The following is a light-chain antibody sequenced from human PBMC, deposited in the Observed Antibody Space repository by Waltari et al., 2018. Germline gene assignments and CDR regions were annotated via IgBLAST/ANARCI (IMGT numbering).Light chain of an antibody. CDR2: AAS. V-gene: IGKV1-39*01. J-gene: IGKJ4*01. CDR3: QQSYSTPQIT. Sequence: DIKMTRSPSSLSAPVEDKVTITCRASKGISSYLNWDQQKPGKAPKLLIYAASSLQRGVPSRFSGSGSGTDFTLTISSLQPEDFATYYCQQSYSTPQITFGGGTKVEIK. CDR1: KGISSY.